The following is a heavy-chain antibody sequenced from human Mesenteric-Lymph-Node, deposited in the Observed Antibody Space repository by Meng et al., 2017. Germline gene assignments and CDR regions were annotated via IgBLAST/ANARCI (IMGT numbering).Heavy chain of an antibody. CDR1: GGSVSSGSYY. CDR2: IYYGGTT. Sequence: SETLSLTCTVSGGSVSSGSYYWSWIRQPPGKGLEWIGYIYYGGTTNYNPSLKSRVTISADTSKNQFSLKLSSVTAADTAVYYCARSVAGKDYWGQGTLVTVSS. V-gene: IGHV4-61*01. CDR3: ARSVAGKDY. J-gene: IGHJ4*02. D-gene: IGHD6-19*01.